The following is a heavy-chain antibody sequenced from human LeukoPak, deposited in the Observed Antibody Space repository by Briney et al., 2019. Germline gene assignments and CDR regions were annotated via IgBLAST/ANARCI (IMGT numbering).Heavy chain of an antibody. CDR2: ISAYNGNT. CDR1: GYTFTSYG. J-gene: IGHJ6*03. D-gene: IGHD3-3*01. CDR3: ARSPHPGGESSRFSEWLPPDLYYYYYMDV. V-gene: IGHV1-18*01. Sequence: ASVKVSCKASGYTFTSYGISWVRQAPGQGLEWMGWISAYNGNTNYAQKLQGRVTMTTDTSTSTAYMELRSLRSDDTAVYYCARSPHPGGESSRFSEWLPPDLYYYYYMDVWGKGTTVTVSS.